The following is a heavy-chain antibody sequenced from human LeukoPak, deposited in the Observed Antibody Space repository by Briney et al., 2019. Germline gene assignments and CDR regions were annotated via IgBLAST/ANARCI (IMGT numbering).Heavy chain of an antibody. V-gene: IGHV7-4-1*02. CDR3: ARTASSGSPDY. Sequence: ASVWVSCVASGYTFTSYARSWVREAPGEGVGWMGWINTNTGNPTYAQGFTGRFVFSLDTSVSTAYLQISSLKAEDTAVYYCARTASSGSPDYWGQGTLVTVSS. CDR2: INTNTGNP. CDR1: GYTFTSYA. J-gene: IGHJ4*02. D-gene: IGHD3-10*01.